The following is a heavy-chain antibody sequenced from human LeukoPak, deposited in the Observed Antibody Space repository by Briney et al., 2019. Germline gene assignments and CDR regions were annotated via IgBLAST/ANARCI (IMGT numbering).Heavy chain of an antibody. CDR1: GYTFTSYG. V-gene: IGHV1-18*01. CDR3: ARVTMVRGVITLNMGDY. D-gene: IGHD3-10*01. CDR2: ISAYNGNT. J-gene: IGHJ4*02. Sequence: ASVKVSCKASGYTFTSYGISWVRQAPGQGLEWMGWISAYNGNTNYAQKLQGRVTMTTDTSTSTAYMELRSLRSDDTAVYYCARVTMVRGVITLNMGDYWGQGTLVTVSS.